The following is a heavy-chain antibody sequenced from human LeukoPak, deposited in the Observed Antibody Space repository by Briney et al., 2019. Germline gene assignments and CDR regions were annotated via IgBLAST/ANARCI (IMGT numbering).Heavy chain of an antibody. V-gene: IGHV3-66*01. CDR3: ASDRGYGGNSGDY. D-gene: IGHD4-23*01. CDR1: GLTVSNNY. CDR2: MHSDDTT. J-gene: IGHJ4*02. Sequence: PGGSLTLSCAASGLTVSNNYINWARQAPGKGLEWVSVMHSDDTTYYADSVKGRFTISRDNFKNTLYLQMNTLRVEDTGVYYCASDRGYGGNSGDYWGQGTLVSVSS.